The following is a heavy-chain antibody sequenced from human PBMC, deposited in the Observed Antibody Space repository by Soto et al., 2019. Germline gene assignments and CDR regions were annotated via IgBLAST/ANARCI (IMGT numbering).Heavy chain of an antibody. D-gene: IGHD3-10*01. CDR2: IYYSGST. CDR1: GGSISSYY. V-gene: IGHV4-59*01. Sequence: SETLSLTCTVSGGSISSYYWSWIRQPPGKGLEWIGYIYYSGSTNYNPSLKSRVTISVDTSKNQFSLKLSSVTAADTAVYYCARVFDEREGSGSYFVDYWGQGTLVTVSS. CDR3: ARVFDEREGSGSYFVDY. J-gene: IGHJ4*02.